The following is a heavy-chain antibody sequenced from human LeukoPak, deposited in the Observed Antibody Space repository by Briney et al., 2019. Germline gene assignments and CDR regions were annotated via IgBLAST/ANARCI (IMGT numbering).Heavy chain of an antibody. D-gene: IGHD3-10*01. J-gene: IGHJ6*04. CDR1: GFTFSSYA. Sequence: GGSLRLSCAASGFTFSSYAMSWVRQAPGKGLEWDSAISGSGGSTYYADSVKGRFTISRDNSKNTLYLQMNSLRAEDTAVYYCAKPHYYGSGSYSYYYGMDVWGKGTTVTVSS. V-gene: IGHV3-23*01. CDR3: AKPHYYGSGSYSYYYGMDV. CDR2: ISGSGGST.